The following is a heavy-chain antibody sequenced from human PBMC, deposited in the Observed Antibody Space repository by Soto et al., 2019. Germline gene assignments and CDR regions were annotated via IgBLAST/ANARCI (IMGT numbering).Heavy chain of an antibody. J-gene: IGHJ4*02. V-gene: IGHV4-59*01. D-gene: IGHD3-10*01. CDR2: IYYSGST. CDR1: GGSISSYY. CDR3: ARGVFLPDYYGSGALDY. Sequence: SETLSLTCIVSGGSISSYYWSWIRQPPGKGLEWIGYIYYSGSTNYNPSLKSRVTISVDTSKNQFSLKLSSVTAADTAVYYCARGVFLPDYYGSGALDYWGQGTLVTVS.